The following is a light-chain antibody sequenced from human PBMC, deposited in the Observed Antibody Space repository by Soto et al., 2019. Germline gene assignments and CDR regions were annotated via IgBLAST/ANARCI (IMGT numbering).Light chain of an antibody. CDR3: QQFDNLPFT. CDR2: DSS. V-gene: IGKV1-33*01. CDR1: QDINNY. Sequence: DIQMTQSPSSLSASVGDRVTIICQASQDINNYLNWYQQKPGKAPKLLIYDSSNLEIGVPSRFSGIGYGTRFSFTISRLQPEDIATYYCQQFDNLPFTFGQGTRLEIK. J-gene: IGKJ5*01.